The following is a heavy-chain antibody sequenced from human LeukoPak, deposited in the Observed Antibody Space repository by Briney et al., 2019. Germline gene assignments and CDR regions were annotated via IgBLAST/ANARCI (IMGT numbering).Heavy chain of an antibody. D-gene: IGHD1-26*01. J-gene: IGHJ3*02. CDR1: GYTFTSYG. CDR3: ARVGKGGAVGAADAFDI. CDR2: ISAYNGNT. Sequence: ASVKVSCKASGYTFTSYGISWVRQAPGQGLEWMGWISAYNGNTNYAQKLQGRVTMTTDTSTSTAYMELRSLRSDDTAMCYCARVGKGGAVGAADAFDIWGQGTMVTVSS. V-gene: IGHV1-18*01.